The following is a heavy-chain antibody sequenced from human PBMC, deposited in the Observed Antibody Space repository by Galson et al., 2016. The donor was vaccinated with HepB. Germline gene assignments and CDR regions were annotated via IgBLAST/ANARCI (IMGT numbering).Heavy chain of an antibody. CDR1: GFTFSDYY. CDR3: ARDGSGWSTPLDTFDY. V-gene: IGHV3-11*04. D-gene: IGHD6-19*01. Sequence: SLRLSCAASGFTFSDYYMTWIRQAPGKGLEWVSYISSSGNVIYYADSVKGRFTISRDNAENSLYLQMNSLRAQDTAVYYCARDGSGWSTPLDTFDYWGQGILVTVSS. J-gene: IGHJ4*02. CDR2: ISSSGNVI.